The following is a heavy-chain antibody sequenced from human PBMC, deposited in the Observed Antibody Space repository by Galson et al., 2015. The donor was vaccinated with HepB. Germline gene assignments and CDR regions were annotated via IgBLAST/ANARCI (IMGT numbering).Heavy chain of an antibody. J-gene: IGHJ6*02. Sequence: SLRLSCAASGFTFSSYWMHWVRQAPGKGLVWVSRINSDESSTSYADSVKGRFTISRDNAKNTLYLQMNSLRAEDTAVYYCARGSRVRITIFGVDSEYGMDVWGQGTTVTVSS. D-gene: IGHD3-3*01. CDR1: GFTFSSYW. CDR3: ARGSRVRITIFGVDSEYGMDV. CDR2: INSDESST. V-gene: IGHV3-74*01.